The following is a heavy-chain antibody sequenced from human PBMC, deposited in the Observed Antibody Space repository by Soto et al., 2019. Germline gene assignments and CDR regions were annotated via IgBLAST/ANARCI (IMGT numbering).Heavy chain of an antibody. V-gene: IGHV3-7*03. CDR3: ARRAAAGRRYGMDV. CDR2: IKQDGSEK. Sequence: LRLSCAASGFTFSSYWMSWVRQAPGKGLEWVANIKQDGSEKYYVDSVKGRFTISRDNAKNSLYLQMNSLRAEDTAVYYCARRAAAGRRYGMDVWGQGTTVTVSS. J-gene: IGHJ6*02. CDR1: GFTFSSYW. D-gene: IGHD6-13*01.